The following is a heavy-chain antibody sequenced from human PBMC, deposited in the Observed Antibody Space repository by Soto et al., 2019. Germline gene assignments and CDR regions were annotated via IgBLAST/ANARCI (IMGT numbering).Heavy chain of an antibody. CDR3: TSHDEGGRTNGVCYFDY. J-gene: IGHJ4*02. V-gene: IGHV3-73*01. Sequence: GESLKISCAASGFTFSGSAMHWVRQASGKGLEWVGRIRSKANSYATAYAASVKGRFTISRDDSKNTAYLQMNSLKTEDTAVYYCTSHDEGGRTNGVCYFDYWGQGTLVTVSS. D-gene: IGHD2-8*01. CDR2: IRSKANSYAT. CDR1: GFTFSGSA.